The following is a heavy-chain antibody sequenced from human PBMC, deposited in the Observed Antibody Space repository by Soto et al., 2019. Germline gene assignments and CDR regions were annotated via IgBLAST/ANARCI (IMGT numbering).Heavy chain of an antibody. CDR3: ARGVSRSPHYYYMDV. CDR1: GYTFTSYG. V-gene: IGHV1-18*01. CDR2: ISAYNGNT. J-gene: IGHJ6*03. D-gene: IGHD2-15*01. Sequence: QVPLVQSGAEVKKPGASVKVSCKASGYTFTSYGISWVRQAPGQGLEWMGWISAYNGNTNYAQTLQGRVTMTADTSTSTAYMELRSLISDNTAVYYCARGVSRSPHYYYMDVLGKGTTVTVSS.